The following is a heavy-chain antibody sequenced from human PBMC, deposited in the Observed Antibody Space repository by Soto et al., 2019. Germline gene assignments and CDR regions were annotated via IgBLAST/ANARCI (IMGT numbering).Heavy chain of an antibody. V-gene: IGHV1-18*01. J-gene: IGHJ3*02. CDR3: ARDMTTVSPEDAFDI. CDR1: GYTFTSYG. D-gene: IGHD4-17*01. CDR2: ISAYNGNT. Sequence: ASVKVSCKASGYTFTSYGISWVRQAPGQGLEWMGWISAYNGNTNYAQKLQGRVTMTTDTSTSTAYMELRSLRSDDTAVYYCARDMTTVSPEDAFDIWGQGTMVTVSS.